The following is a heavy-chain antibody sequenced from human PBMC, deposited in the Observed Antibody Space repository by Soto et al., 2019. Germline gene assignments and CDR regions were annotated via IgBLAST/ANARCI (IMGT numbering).Heavy chain of an antibody. D-gene: IGHD3-10*01. CDR1: GGSISSSNW. Sequence: SETLSLTCAVSGGSISSSNWWSWVRQPPGKGLEWIGEIYHSGSTNYNPSLKSRVTISVDKSKNQFSLKLSSVTAADTAVYYCARVGVLWLGELSGPYGMDVWGQGTRVPVSS. CDR2: IYHSGST. V-gene: IGHV4-4*02. J-gene: IGHJ6*02. CDR3: ARVGVLWLGELSGPYGMDV.